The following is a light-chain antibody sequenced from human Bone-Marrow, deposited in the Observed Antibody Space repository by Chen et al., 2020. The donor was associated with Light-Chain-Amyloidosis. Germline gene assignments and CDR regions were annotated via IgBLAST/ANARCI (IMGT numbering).Light chain of an antibody. CDR2: RDT. Sequence: YELSQPPSVSVSPGPTARITCSGDDLPTKYAYWYHLNPGQAPVLVIHRDTERPSGISERFSGSSSGTTATLTISGVQAEDEADYHCQSADSSGTYEVIFGGGTKLTVL. CDR3: QSADSSGTYEVI. CDR1: DLPTKY. V-gene: IGLV3-25*03. J-gene: IGLJ2*01.